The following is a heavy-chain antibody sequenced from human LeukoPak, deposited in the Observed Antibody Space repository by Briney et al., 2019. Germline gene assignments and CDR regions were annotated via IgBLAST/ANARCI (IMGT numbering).Heavy chain of an antibody. J-gene: IGHJ5*02. CDR2: INTDGSRT. V-gene: IGHV3-74*03. CDR3: ARVRSGSYDWSDP. Sequence: GRSLRLSCAASGFTFSSYWLHWVRQVPGKGLVWVSRINTDGSRTTYADSVRGRFTISRDNAKNTLYLQMNSLRAEDTALYYCARVRSGSYDWSDPWGQGTLVTVSS. D-gene: IGHD1-26*01. CDR1: GFTFSSYW.